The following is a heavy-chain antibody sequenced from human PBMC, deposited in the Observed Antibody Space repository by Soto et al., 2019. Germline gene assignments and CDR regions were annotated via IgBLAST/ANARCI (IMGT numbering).Heavy chain of an antibody. CDR2: ISAYNGHT. D-gene: IGHD6-19*01. V-gene: IGHV1-18*04. CDR3: TRSAAEYWHGSVAREDFDS. Sequence: ASVKDSCKASGYTFTSYFISWVRQAPGQGLEWMGGISAYNGHTNYAQKFQGRLTMTTEASTTTAYMELRSLRSDDTAVYYCTRSAAEYWHGSVAREDFDSWGQGPLVPVPQ. CDR1: GYTFTSYF. J-gene: IGHJ4*02.